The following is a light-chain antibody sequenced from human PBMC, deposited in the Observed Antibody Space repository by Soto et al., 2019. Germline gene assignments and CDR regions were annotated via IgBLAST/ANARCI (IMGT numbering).Light chain of an antibody. Sequence: EVILTQSPGTLSLSPGDRATLSCRASQSVSNNYLAWYQQKPGQAPRLLIFGSSDTATGIPERFSASGSGTDFTLTISRLEPEDFAVYYCQQYGSSPPYTFGQGTKLEIK. J-gene: IGKJ2*01. CDR1: QSVSNNY. CDR3: QQYGSSPPYT. CDR2: GSS. V-gene: IGKV3-20*01.